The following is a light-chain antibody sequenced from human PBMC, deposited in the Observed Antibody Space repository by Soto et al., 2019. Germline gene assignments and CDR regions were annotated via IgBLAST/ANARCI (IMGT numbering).Light chain of an antibody. CDR2: EVS. CDR3: SSYAGSRYV. CDR1: SSDVGGYNY. Sequence: QSALTQPPSASGSPGQSVTISCTGTSSDVGGYNYVSWYQQHPGKAPKLMIYEVSKRPSGVPDRFSGSKSGNTAFLTVSGLQAEDEADYYCSSYAGSRYVFGTGTKVTVL. J-gene: IGLJ1*01. V-gene: IGLV2-8*01.